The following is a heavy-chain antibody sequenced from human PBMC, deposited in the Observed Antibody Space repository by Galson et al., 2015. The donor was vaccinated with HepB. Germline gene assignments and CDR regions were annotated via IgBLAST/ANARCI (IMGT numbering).Heavy chain of an antibody. J-gene: IGHJ4*02. CDR3: AREDGPIAVAGLDY. CDR1: GFTFSSYA. Sequence: SLRLSCAASGFTFSSYAMHWVRQAPGKGPEWVAVISYDGSNKYYADSVKGRFTISRDNSKNTLYLQMNSLRAEDTAVYYCAREDGPIAVAGLDYWGQGTLVTVSS. V-gene: IGHV3-30*04. CDR2: ISYDGSNK. D-gene: IGHD6-19*01.